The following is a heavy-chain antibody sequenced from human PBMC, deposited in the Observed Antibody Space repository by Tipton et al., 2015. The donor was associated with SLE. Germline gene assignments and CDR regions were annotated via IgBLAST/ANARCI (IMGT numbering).Heavy chain of an antibody. J-gene: IGHJ4*02. CDR2: FYYTENT. CDR3: ARLSYYGDYFDY. Sequence: TLSLTCSVSGASISSSTYYWGWIRQSPGKGLEWIGSFYYTENTYFNPSLRSRVTISVDTSKNRFSLQLTFVTAADTAVYYCARLSYYGDYFDYWGQGSLVTVSS. D-gene: IGHD4-17*01. V-gene: IGHV4-39*07. CDR1: GASISSSTYY.